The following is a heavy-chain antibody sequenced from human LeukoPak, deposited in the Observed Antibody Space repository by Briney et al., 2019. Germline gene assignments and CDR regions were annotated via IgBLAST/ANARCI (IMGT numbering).Heavy chain of an antibody. CDR2: IYYSGNT. J-gene: IGHJ4*02. V-gene: IGHV4-59*12. CDR3: AREPPHYDFWSGYYTNFDY. CDR1: GGXISSSY. D-gene: IGHD3-3*01. Sequence: SETLSLTCTVSGGXISSSYCSWIRQPPGKGLEWIGHIYYSGNTNYNPSLKSRVTMSVDTSKNHFSLKLSPVTAADTAVYYCAREPPHYDFWSGYYTNFDYWGQGTLVTVSS.